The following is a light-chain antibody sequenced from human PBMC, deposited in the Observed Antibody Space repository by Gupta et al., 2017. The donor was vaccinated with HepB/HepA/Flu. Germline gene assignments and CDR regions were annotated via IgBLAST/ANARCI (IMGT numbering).Light chain of an antibody. Sequence: DIQMTQSPSTLSASVGDRVTITCRASQSISNWLAWYQQKPGKAPNLLIYKASSLQSGVPSRFSGSVSGTEFTLTISSLQPDDFATYYCQQYTAYSAFGQGTKVEIK. CDR1: QSISNW. J-gene: IGKJ1*01. CDR2: KAS. CDR3: QQYTAYSA. V-gene: IGKV1-5*03.